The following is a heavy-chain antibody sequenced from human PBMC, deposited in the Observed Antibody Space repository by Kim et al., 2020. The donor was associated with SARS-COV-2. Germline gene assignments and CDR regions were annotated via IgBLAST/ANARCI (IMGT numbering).Heavy chain of an antibody. CDR3: ARGVGYCGSGNPNWFDP. Sequence: SETLSLTCAVSGGSISTSGYFWGWLRQAPGKGLEWIVTISSSGTTYYNPSLNRRVTISADTSNNQFSLHLNSVAAADTAVYSCARGVGYCGSGNPNWFDPWGEGSLVTVSS. CDR1: GGSISTSGYF. CDR2: ISSSGTT. J-gene: IGHJ5*02. D-gene: IGHD3-10*01. V-gene: IGHV4-39*01.